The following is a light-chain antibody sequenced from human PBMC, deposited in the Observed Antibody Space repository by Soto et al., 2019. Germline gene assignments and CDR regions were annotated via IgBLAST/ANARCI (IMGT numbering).Light chain of an antibody. CDR2: ETS. Sequence: EIVLTQSPASLSLSAGERVTLSCRASQSVDTMVAWYQQQVGRTPRLLIYETSNRATGVPGRFSGSGSGTDFTLTISRLEPEDFAVYFCQVRTDWPHFKYTFGHGPKLEV. CDR1: QSVDTM. J-gene: IGKJ2*01. CDR3: QVRTDWPHFKYT. V-gene: IGKV3-11*01.